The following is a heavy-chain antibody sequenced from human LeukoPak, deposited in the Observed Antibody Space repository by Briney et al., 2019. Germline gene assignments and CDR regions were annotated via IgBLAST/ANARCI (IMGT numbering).Heavy chain of an antibody. D-gene: IGHD2-21*01. CDR2: ISWNSGSI. J-gene: IGHJ4*02. CDR3: AKGKGGGYFGY. CDR1: GSTFDDYA. V-gene: IGHV3-9*01. Sequence: GRSLRLSCAAPGSTFDDYAMHWVRQAPGKGLERVSGISWNSGSIGYADSVKGRFAISRDNAKNSLYLQMNSLRAEDTALYYCAKGKGGGYFGYWGQGTLVTVSS.